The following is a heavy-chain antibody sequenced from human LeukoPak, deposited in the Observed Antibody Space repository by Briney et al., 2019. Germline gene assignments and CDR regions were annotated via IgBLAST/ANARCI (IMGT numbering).Heavy chain of an antibody. CDR3: ARENTYSYGGFDY. D-gene: IGHD5-18*01. V-gene: IGHV3-33*01. CDR1: GFTFSTYG. CDR2: IWHDGSNK. Sequence: GGSLRLSCAASGFTFSTYGMHWVRQAPGKGREWVAAIWHDGSNKYYGDSVKGRFTISRDNSKSTLYLQMNSLRAEDTAVYYCARENTYSYGGFDYWGQGTLVTVSS. J-gene: IGHJ4*02.